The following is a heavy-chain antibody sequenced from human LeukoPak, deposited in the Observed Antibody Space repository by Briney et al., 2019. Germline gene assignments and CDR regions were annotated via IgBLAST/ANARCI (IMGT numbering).Heavy chain of an antibody. CDR3: ARDQKDIVLMVYAIGFDY. D-gene: IGHD2-8*01. CDR2: ISGSGGGR. Sequence: GGSLRLSCAASGFTFSTYAMSWVRQAPGKGLEWVSTISGSGGGRYYVASVKGRFTISRDNAKNSLYLQMNSLRAEDTAVYYCARDQKDIVLMVYAIGFDYWGQGTLVTVSS. J-gene: IGHJ4*02. CDR1: GFTFSTYA. V-gene: IGHV3-23*01.